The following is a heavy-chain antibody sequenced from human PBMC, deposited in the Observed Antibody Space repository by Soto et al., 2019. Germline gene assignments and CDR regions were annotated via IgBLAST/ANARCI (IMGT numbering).Heavy chain of an antibody. D-gene: IGHD2-2*01. J-gene: IGHJ4*02. CDR2: IKSKTDGGTT. V-gene: IGHV3-15*01. Sequence: GGSLRLSCAASGFTFSNAWMSWVRQAPGKGLEWVGRIKSKTDGGTTDYAAPVKGRFTISRDDSKNTLYLQMNSLKTEDTAVYYCTTAGTATVVVQAAGTPFDYWGQGTLVTVSS. CDR1: GFTFSNAW. CDR3: TTAGTATVVVQAAGTPFDY.